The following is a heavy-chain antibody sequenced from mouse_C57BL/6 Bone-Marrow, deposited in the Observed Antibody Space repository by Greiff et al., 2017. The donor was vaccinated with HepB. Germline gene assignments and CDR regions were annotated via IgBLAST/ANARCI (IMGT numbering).Heavy chain of an antibody. Sequence: EVKLMESGGGLVQPGGSLKLSCAASGFTFSDYGMAWVRQAPRKGPEWVAFISNLAYSIYYADTVTGRFTISRENAKNTLYLEMSSLRSEDTAMYYCARRVADYYAMDYWGQGTSVTVSS. J-gene: IGHJ4*01. CDR2: ISNLAYSI. CDR3: ARRVADYYAMDY. V-gene: IGHV5-15*01. CDR1: GFTFSDYG. D-gene: IGHD1-1*02.